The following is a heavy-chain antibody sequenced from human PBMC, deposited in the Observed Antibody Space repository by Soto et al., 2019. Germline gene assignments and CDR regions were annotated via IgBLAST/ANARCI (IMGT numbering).Heavy chain of an antibody. CDR1: GDSVRTHY. CDR2: IYNGGTT. V-gene: IGHV4-59*02. CDR3: GISVFYDSSEFYVLWYLVL. J-gene: IGHJ2*01. D-gene: IGHD3-22*01. Sequence: PSETLSLTSTVSGDSVRTHYWTWIRQPPGKGLEWIGYIYNGGTTKHNHSLNTRATVAPETSKNQVSLNLPSVTAGDTAVYYCGISVFYDSSEFYVLWYLVLWGGGTLV.